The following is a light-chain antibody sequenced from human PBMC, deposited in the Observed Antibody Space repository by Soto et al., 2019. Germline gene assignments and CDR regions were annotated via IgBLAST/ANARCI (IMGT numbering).Light chain of an antibody. CDR3: QQYNSYSWT. J-gene: IGKJ1*01. CDR2: DAS. CDR1: QNIRNW. V-gene: IGKV1-5*01. Sequence: DILLTQSPSPLAASVPSSVTITCLASQNIRNWSAWYQQKPGKAPNPLIYDASSLKSGVPARFSGSGSGTEFTLTISSLQPDDFATYYCQQYNSYSWTFGQGTKGDIK.